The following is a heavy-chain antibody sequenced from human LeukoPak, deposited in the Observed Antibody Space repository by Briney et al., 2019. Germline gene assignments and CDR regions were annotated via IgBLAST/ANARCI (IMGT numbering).Heavy chain of an antibody. CDR2: IKSKTDGGTT. CDR1: GFTFSNAW. V-gene: IGHV3-15*01. D-gene: IGHD6-13*01. J-gene: IGHJ4*02. CDR3: TTDLDSSSWYL. Sequence: PGGSLRLSCAASGFTFSNAWMSWVRQAPGKGLEWVGRIKSKTDGGTTDYAAPVKGRFTISRDDSRNTLYLQMNSLKTEDTAVYYCTTDLDSSSWYLWGQGTLVTVSS.